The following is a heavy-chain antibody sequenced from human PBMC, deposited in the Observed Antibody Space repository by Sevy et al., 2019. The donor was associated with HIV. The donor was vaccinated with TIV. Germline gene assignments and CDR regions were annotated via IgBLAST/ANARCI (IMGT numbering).Heavy chain of an antibody. D-gene: IGHD4-17*01. CDR3: TRALATVVTPEYYFDY. CDR1: GFTFGDYA. J-gene: IGHJ4*02. V-gene: IGHV3-49*03. CDR2: IRRNSYEHYGGTT. Sequence: GGSLRLSCTASGFTFGDYAMSWFRQAPGKGLEWVAFIRRNSYEHYGGTTEYAASVKGRFTISSDDSKSIAYLQMNSLKTEDTAFYYCTRALATVVTPEYYFDYWGQGTLVTVSS.